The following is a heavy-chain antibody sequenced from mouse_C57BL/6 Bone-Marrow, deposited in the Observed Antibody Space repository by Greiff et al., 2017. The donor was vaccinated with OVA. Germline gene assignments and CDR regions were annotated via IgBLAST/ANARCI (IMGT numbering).Heavy chain of an antibody. D-gene: IGHD1-1*01. CDR1: GFTFSDYY. CDR2: INYDGSST. CDR3: ARDSGDYSFAY. V-gene: IGHV5-16*01. J-gene: IGHJ3*01. Sequence: EVKLMESEGGLVQPGSSMKLSCTASGFTFSDYYMAWVRQVPEKGLEWVANINYDGSSTYYLDSLKSRFIISRDNAKNILYLQMSSLKSEDTATYYCARDSGDYSFAYWGKGTLVTVSA.